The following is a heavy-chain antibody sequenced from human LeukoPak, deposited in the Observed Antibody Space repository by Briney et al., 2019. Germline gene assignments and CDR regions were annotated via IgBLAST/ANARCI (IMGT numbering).Heavy chain of an antibody. V-gene: IGHV1-69*13. CDR3: ARGVYCSGGSCYSRGVDWFDP. CDR2: IIPIFGTA. CDR1: GGTFSSYA. Sequence: GASVKVSCKASGGTFSSYAISWVRQAPGQGLEWMGGIIPIFGTANYAQKFQGRVTITADESTSTAYMELSSLRSEDTAVYYCARGVYCSGGSCYSRGVDWFDPWGQGTLVTVSS. J-gene: IGHJ5*02. D-gene: IGHD2-15*01.